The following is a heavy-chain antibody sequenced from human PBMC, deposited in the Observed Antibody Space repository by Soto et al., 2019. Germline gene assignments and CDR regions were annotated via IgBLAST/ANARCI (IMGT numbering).Heavy chain of an antibody. D-gene: IGHD1-26*01. CDR3: ARYSGKYQGPIDY. J-gene: IGHJ4*02. CDR1: GFTFSHYG. CDR2: ISYDGSNK. Sequence: QVQLVESGGGVVHPGRSLRLSCAAYGFTFSHYGIHWVRQAPGKGLEWLAVISYDGSNKHYADSVKGRFTVSRDNSKNTMYLQMNSLRAEDTAVYFCARYSGKYQGPIDYWGQGTLVTVSS. V-gene: IGHV3-30*03.